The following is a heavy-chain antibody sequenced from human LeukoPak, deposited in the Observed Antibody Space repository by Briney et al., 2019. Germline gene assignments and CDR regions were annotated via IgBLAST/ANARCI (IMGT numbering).Heavy chain of an antibody. J-gene: IGHJ4*02. Sequence: GGSLRLSCAASGFTFSSSAMHWVRQAPGKGLEWVAVISHDGSNEYYADSAKGRFTISRDKSKNTLYLQMNSLRAEDTAVYYCAREGAFYYASSGYYYFDHWGQGTLVTVSS. D-gene: IGHD3-22*01. CDR2: ISHDGSNE. CDR1: GFTFSSSA. V-gene: IGHV3-30-3*01. CDR3: AREGAFYYASSGYYYFDH.